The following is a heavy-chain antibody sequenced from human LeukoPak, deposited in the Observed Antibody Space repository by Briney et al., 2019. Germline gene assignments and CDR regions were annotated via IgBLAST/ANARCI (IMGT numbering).Heavy chain of an antibody. CDR1: GYTFTGYY. D-gene: IGHD1-7*01. CDR3: ARHRVTGTVDY. Sequence: ASVTVSFKASGYTFTGYYMHWVRQAPGQGLEWMGWINPNSGGTNYAQKFQGRVTMTRDTSISTAYMELSRLRSDDTAVYYCARHRVTGTVDYWGQGTLVTVSS. CDR2: INPNSGGT. J-gene: IGHJ4*02. V-gene: IGHV1-2*02.